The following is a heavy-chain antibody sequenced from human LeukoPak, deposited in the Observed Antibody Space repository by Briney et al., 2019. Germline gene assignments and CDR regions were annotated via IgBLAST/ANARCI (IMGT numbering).Heavy chain of an antibody. D-gene: IGHD3-10*01. J-gene: IGHJ6*03. V-gene: IGHV3-7*01. CDR3: ARDPVSYYGSGSRYYYYYYMDV. CDR1: GFTFSSYW. CDR2: IKQDGSEK. Sequence: GGSLRLSCAASGFTFSSYWMSWVRQAPGKGLEWVANIKQDGSEKYYVDSVKGRFTISRDNAKNSLYLQMNSLRAEDTAVYYCARDPVSYYGSGSRYYYYYYMDVWGKGTTVTFSS.